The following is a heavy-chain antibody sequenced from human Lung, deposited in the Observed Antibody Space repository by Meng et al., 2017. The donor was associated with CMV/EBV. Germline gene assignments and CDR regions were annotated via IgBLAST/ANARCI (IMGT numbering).Heavy chain of an antibody. Sequence: QITLKESGPTLVKPTQTLTMTCTFSGFSLSTSGVGVGWIRQPPGKALEWLALIYWDDDKRYSPSLKSRLTITKDTSKNQVVLTMTNMDPVDTATYYCAHSGYYDSSGYSEYWGQGTLVTVSS. D-gene: IGHD3-22*01. V-gene: IGHV2-5*02. CDR1: GFSLSTSGVG. CDR2: IYWDDDK. J-gene: IGHJ4*02. CDR3: AHSGYYDSSGYSEY.